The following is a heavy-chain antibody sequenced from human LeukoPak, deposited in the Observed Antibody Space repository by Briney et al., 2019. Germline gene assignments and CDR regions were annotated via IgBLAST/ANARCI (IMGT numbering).Heavy chain of an antibody. CDR3: ARALIAARPDSLFDY. CDR1: GFTFSSYA. Sequence: GGSLRLSCAASGFTFSSYAMHWVRQAPGKGLEYVSTISDNGGSTFYANSVKGRFTISRDNSKNTLYLQMGSLRPEDMAVYYCARALIAARPDSLFDYWGQGTLVTVSS. V-gene: IGHV3-64*01. CDR2: ISDNGGST. D-gene: IGHD6-6*01. J-gene: IGHJ4*02.